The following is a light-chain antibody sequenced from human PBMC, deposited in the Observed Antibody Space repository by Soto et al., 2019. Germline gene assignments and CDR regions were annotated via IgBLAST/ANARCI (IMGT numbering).Light chain of an antibody. CDR3: SSYAGSNNFVV. CDR2: EVT. J-gene: IGLJ2*01. CDR1: SSDVGGYNY. V-gene: IGLV2-8*01. Sequence: QSVLTQPPSASGSPGQSVTISCTGTSSDVGGYNYVSWYQQHPGKAPKLMIYEVTKRPSGVPDRFSDSKSGNTASLTVSGIQAEDEADYYCSSYAGSNNFVVFSEGTKLNVL.